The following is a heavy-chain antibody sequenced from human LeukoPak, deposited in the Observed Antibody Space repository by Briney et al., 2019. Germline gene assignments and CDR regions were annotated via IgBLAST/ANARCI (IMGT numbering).Heavy chain of an antibody. V-gene: IGHV3-64*02. J-gene: IGHJ4*02. CDR1: GFIFSSYA. CDR2: ISTDGGST. D-gene: IGHD3-3*01. CDR3: ARDSGSGYRQLDC. Sequence: GGSLRLSCAASGFIFSSYAMHWVRQAPGKGLEYVSGISTDGGSTFYAESVQGRFTISRDNSKNTVYLQLGSLRADDMAVYYCARDSGSGYRQLDCWGQGTLVTVSS.